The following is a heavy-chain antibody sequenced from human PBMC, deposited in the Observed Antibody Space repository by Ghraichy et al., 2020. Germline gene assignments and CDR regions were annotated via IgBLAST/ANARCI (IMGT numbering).Heavy chain of an antibody. D-gene: IGHD1-1*01. V-gene: IGHV3-21*01. Sequence: GGSLRLSCAASGFTFSSYNMNWVRQTPGKGLEWVSSIGSSSYNYIYYADSVKGRFTISRDNAKNSLYLQMNSLRAEDTAVYYCAREGWYNWGQGTLVTVSS. CDR3: AREGWYN. J-gene: IGHJ4*02. CDR2: IGSSSYNYI. CDR1: GFTFSSYN.